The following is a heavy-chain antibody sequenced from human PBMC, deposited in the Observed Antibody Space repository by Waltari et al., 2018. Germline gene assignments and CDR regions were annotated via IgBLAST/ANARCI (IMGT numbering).Heavy chain of an antibody. V-gene: IGHV1-2*02. D-gene: IGHD1-26*01. CDR1: GYTFTGYY. CDR3: ARSPPQYSGSYHGGFDY. CDR2: INPNSGGT. J-gene: IGHJ4*02. Sequence: QVQLVQSGAEVKKPGASVKVSCKASGYTFTGYYMHWVRQAPGQGLEWMGWINPNSGGTNYAQKFQGRVTMTRDTSISTAYMELSRLRSDDTAVYYCARSPPQYSGSYHGGFDYWVQGTLVTVSS.